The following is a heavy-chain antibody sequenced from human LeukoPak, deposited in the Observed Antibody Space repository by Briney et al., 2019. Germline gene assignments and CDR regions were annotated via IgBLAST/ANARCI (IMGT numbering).Heavy chain of an antibody. CDR1: GFTFSNAW. V-gene: IGHV3-23*01. CDR3: AKGGIGLLWFGEFRDYYYYGMDV. Sequence: PGGSLRLSWAASGFTFSNAWMSWVRQAPGKGLEWVSAISGSGGSTYYADSVKGRFTISRDNSKNTLYLQMNSLRAEDTAVYYCAKGGIGLLWFGEFRDYYYYGMDVWGQGTTVTVSS. J-gene: IGHJ6*02. D-gene: IGHD3-10*01. CDR2: ISGSGGST.